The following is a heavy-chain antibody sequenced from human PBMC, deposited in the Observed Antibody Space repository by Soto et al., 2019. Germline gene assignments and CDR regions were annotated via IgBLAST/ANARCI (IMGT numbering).Heavy chain of an antibody. CDR1: GGSFSDYY. D-gene: IGHD3-10*01. Sequence: QVRLQQWGAGLLKPSETLPLTCAVYGGSFSDYYWSWIRQPPGKGLEWIGEINHSGSTNYNPSLKSRVTKSVDTSKNQCSLKLNSVTAADTAVYYCAREVPPRYFDLWGRGTPVTVSS. J-gene: IGHJ2*01. CDR2: INHSGST. V-gene: IGHV4-34*01. CDR3: AREVPPRYFDL.